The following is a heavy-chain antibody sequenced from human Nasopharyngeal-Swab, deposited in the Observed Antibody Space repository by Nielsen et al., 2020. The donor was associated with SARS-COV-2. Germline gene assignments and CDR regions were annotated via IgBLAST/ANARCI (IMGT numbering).Heavy chain of an antibody. Sequence: SETLSLTCTVSGGSISTDDYYWSWIRQHPVKGLDWIGYMYSNGITNYNPSLRSRIIMSIDTSKNQFSLHLTSVTAADTAVYFCTFYGRFWGQGTLVTVSS. CDR1: GGSISTDDYY. CDR2: MYSNGIT. V-gene: IGHV4-31*03. J-gene: IGHJ4*02. D-gene: IGHD2/OR15-2a*01. CDR3: TFYGRF.